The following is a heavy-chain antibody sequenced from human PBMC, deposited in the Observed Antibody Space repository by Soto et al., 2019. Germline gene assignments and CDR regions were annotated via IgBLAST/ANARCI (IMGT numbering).Heavy chain of an antibody. CDR2: INGGNGNT. CDR1: GDTLSSYT. V-gene: IGHV1-3*01. J-gene: IGHJ5*02. CDR3: AGGRGLGDGFDP. Sequence: QVQFVQSGAEVKKPGASVRISCEASGDTLSSYTIHWLRQAPGQRLEWMGWINGGNGNTKYAQNLQGAVTCTRDTYANVVYMEVRGLRYEDTPGDYCAGGRGLGDGFDPWGKGTLGTVAS. D-gene: IGHD2-15*01.